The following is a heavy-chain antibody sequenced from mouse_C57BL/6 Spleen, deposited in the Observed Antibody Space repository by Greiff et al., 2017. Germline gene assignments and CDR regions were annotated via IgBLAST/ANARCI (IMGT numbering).Heavy chain of an antibody. CDR2: ISDGGSYT. CDR1: GFTFSSYA. V-gene: IGHV5-4*03. Sequence: EVKLVASGGGLVKPGGSLKLSCAASGFTFSSYAMSWVRQTPEKRLEWVATISDGGSYTYYPDNVKGRFTISRDNAKNNLYLQMSHLKSEDTAMYYCANSNYEDAMDYWGQGTSVTVSS. CDR3: ANSNYEDAMDY. J-gene: IGHJ4*01. D-gene: IGHD2-5*01.